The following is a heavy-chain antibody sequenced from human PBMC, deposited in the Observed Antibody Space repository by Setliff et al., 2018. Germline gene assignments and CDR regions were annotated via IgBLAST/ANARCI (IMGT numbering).Heavy chain of an antibody. Sequence: ASVKVSCKASGGTFSSYAISWVRQAPGQGLEWMGGIIPIIGIANYAQKFQGRVTITADESTSTAYMELSRLRSDDTAVYYCARGERIQLWLGSEAVSDWFDPWGQGTLVTVSS. CDR1: GGTFSSYA. CDR2: IIPIIGIA. V-gene: IGHV1-69*10. J-gene: IGHJ5*02. D-gene: IGHD5-18*01. CDR3: ARGERIQLWLGSEAVSDWFDP.